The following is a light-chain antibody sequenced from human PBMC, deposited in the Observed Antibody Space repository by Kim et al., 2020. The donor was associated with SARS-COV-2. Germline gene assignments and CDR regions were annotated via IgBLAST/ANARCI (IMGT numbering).Light chain of an antibody. CDR1: QSVTSSY. V-gene: IGKV3-20*01. Sequence: PGERATLSCRASQSVTSSYLAWYQQKPGQAPRLLIYGASRRATGIPDRFSGRGSGTDFILIISRLEPEDFAVYYCQQYGSSPLLTFGGGTKVEIK. CDR3: QQYGSSPLLT. CDR2: GAS. J-gene: IGKJ4*01.